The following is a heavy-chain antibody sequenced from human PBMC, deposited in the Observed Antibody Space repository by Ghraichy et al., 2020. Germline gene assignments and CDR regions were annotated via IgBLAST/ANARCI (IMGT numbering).Heavy chain of an antibody. J-gene: IGHJ6*02. CDR1: GGSFSDYY. CDR2: INHSGST. V-gene: IGHV4-34*01. CDR3: ARTYCGDDCYPPSYYYYGMDV. Sequence: SETLSLTCAVYGGSFSDYYWSWIRQPPGKGLEWIGEINHSGSTNYNPSLKSRVTISVDTSKNQFSLKLSSVTAADTAVYYCARTYCGDDCYPPSYYYYGMDVWGQGTTVTVSS. D-gene: IGHD2-21*02.